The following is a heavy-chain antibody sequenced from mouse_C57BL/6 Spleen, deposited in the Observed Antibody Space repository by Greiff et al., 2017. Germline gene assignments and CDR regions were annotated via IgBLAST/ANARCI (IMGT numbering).Heavy chain of an antibody. CDR1: GFTFSNYW. V-gene: IGHV6-3*01. D-gene: IGHD1-1*01. Sequence: EVKLVESGGGLVQPGGSMKLSCVASGFTFSNYWMNWVRQSPEKGLEWVAQIRLKSDNYATHYAESGKGRFTISRDDSKSSVYLQMNNLRAEDTGIYYCTAYYYGSSVDYWGQGTTLTVSS. J-gene: IGHJ2*01. CDR3: TAYYYGSSVDY. CDR2: IRLKSDNYAT.